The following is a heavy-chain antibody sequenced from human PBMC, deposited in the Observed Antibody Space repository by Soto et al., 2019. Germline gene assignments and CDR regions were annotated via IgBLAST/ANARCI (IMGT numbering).Heavy chain of an antibody. Sequence: QVQLVASGGDAVQTGGSLRLSCVASGFTFSSYAMHWVRQAPGKGLEWVAIIWFDGNTKFHADSVKDRFIISRDNSKNTLYLTTNTLRVEDTAMYSCAREAGYCSSSNCYDGWVDPWGQGTLVTVSS. D-gene: IGHD2-15*01. J-gene: IGHJ5*02. CDR1: GFTFSSYA. CDR2: IWFDGNTK. V-gene: IGHV3-33*01. CDR3: AREAGYCSSSNCYDGWVDP.